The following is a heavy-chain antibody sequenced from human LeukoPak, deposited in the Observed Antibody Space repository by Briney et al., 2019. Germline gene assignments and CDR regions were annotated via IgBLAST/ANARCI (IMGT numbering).Heavy chain of an antibody. CDR2: ISSSSSYI. CDR3: ARDGIAWFGDSLLYYGMDV. CDR1: GFTFSSYS. D-gene: IGHD3-10*01. J-gene: IGHJ6*02. V-gene: IGHV3-21*01. Sequence: KAGGSLRLSCAASGFTFSSYSMTWVRQAPGKGLEWVSSISSSSSYIYYADSVKGRFTISGDNAKNSLYLQMNSLRAEDTAVYYCARDGIAWFGDSLLYYGMDVWGQGTTVTVSS.